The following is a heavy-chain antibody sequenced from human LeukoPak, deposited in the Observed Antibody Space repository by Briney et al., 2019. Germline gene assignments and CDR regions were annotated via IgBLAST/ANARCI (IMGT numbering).Heavy chain of an antibody. D-gene: IGHD4-17*01. Sequence: MSSETLSLTCTVSGGSISSYYWSWIRQPAGKGLEWIGRIYTSGSTNYNPPLKSRVTMSVDTSKNQFSLKLSSVTAADTAVYYCARGGDDYGDYGRHPGVFDISGQGTIVTVSS. J-gene: IGHJ3*02. CDR2: IYTSGST. V-gene: IGHV4-4*07. CDR3: ARGGDDYGDYGRHPGVFDI. CDR1: GGSISSYY.